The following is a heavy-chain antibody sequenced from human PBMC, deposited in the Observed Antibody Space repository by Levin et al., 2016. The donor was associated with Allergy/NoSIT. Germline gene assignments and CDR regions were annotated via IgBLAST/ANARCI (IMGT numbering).Heavy chain of an antibody. CDR3: AREPHYYGMDV. J-gene: IGHJ6*02. Sequence: SVKVSCKASGGTLSNHAISWVRQAPGQGLEWMGGISPIFGTPNYAQKFQDRVTITADESTSTAYMELSSLRSADTAVYYCAREPHYYGMDVWGQGTTVTVSS. CDR2: ISPIFGTP. V-gene: IGHV1-69*13. CDR1: GGTLSNHA.